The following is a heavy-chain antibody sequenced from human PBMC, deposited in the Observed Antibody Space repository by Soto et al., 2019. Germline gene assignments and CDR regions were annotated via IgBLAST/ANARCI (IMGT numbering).Heavy chain of an antibody. D-gene: IGHD1-1*01. CDR2: IDPSDSQT. CDR1: GYSFAGYW. Sequence: PGESLKISCKGSGYSFAGYWITWVRQKPGKGLEWMGRIDPSDSQTYYSPSFRGHVTISATKSITTVFLQWSSLRSEDTAVYYCARWSGRRFDPWGQGTLVTVSS. J-gene: IGHJ5*02. CDR3: ARWSGRRFDP. V-gene: IGHV5-10-1*01.